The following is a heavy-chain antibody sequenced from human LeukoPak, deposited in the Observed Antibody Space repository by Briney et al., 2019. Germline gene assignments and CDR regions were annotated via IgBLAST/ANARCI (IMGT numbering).Heavy chain of an antibody. CDR2: TSGSGGST. CDR1: GFTFSNYA. Sequence: AGSLRLSCAASGFTFSNYAMSWVRPAPGKGLEWVSGTSGSGGSTYYADSVKGRLTISRDNSKDTLYLQRDSLRAEDTAVYYCAKVGIRISLIVVVFTTADDWYFDLWGRGTLVTVSS. CDR3: AKVGIRISLIVVVFTTADDWYFDL. V-gene: IGHV3-23*01. J-gene: IGHJ2*01. D-gene: IGHD3-22*01.